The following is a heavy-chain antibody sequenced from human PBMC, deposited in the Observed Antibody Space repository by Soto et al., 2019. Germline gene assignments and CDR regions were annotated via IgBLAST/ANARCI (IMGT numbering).Heavy chain of an antibody. D-gene: IGHD6-19*01. J-gene: IGHJ5*02. CDR2: LYWNDDK. CDR3: AKSGSRGWYGWFAP. V-gene: IGHV2-5*01. Sequence: QITLKASGPTMVKPTQTLTLTCIFYGFSLRTSGVGGGWIRPPPGKALEWLGLLYWNDDKRYSPSLKSRLTIPKDSSNNQVVLTMTHMDHVDTAKYYCAKSGSRGWYGWFAPWGQGTLVTVS. CDR1: GFSLRTSGVG.